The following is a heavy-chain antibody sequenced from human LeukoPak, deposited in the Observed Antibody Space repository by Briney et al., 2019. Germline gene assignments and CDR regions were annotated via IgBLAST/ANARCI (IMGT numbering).Heavy chain of an antibody. Sequence: PGGSLGLSCAASGFTFSTYWMNWVRQAPGKGLEWVSYISSGSSTIYYTDSVKGRFTISRDNAKNSLYLQMNSLRDEDTAVYYCARPRYCSGGSCYLSDWGQGTLVTVSS. CDR2: ISSGSSTI. J-gene: IGHJ4*02. CDR1: GFTFSTYW. V-gene: IGHV3-48*02. CDR3: ARPRYCSGGSCYLSD. D-gene: IGHD2-15*01.